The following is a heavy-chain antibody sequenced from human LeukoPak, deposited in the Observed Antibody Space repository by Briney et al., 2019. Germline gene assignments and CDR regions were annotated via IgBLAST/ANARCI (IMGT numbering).Heavy chain of an antibody. J-gene: IGHJ4*02. D-gene: IGHD3-10*01. CDR1: GGSISSYY. CDR3: ASNYYGSGSLDY. V-gene: IGHV4-59*08. Sequence: PSETLSLTCTVSGGSISSYYWSWIRQHPGKGLEWIGYIYYSGSTNYNPSLKSRVTISVDTSKNQFSLKVSSVTTADTAVYYCASNYYGSGSLDYWGQGTLVTVSS. CDR2: IYYSGST.